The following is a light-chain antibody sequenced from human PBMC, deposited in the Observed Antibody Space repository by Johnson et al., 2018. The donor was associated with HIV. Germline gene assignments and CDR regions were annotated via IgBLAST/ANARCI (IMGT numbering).Light chain of an antibody. CDR2: DNN. J-gene: IGLJ1*01. CDR1: SSNIGKNY. V-gene: IGLV1-51*01. CDR3: GTWDSSLSPAVV. Sequence: QPVLTQPPSVSAAPGQKVTISCSGSSSNIGKNYVSWYQQLPGTAPKLLIYDNNKRPSGIPDRFSGSKSGPSATLGITGLQTGDEADYYFGTWDSSLSPAVVFGPGTKVTVL.